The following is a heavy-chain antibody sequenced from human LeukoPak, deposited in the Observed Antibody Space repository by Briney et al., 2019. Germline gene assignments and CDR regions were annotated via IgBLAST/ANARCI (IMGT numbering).Heavy chain of an antibody. CDR2: INGSGGRT. D-gene: IGHD2-2*03. V-gene: IGHV3-23*01. J-gene: IGHJ3*02. CDR3: AIPTCSGSGYCSTSDPFHT. CDR1: GFTFDNSG. Sequence: GGSLRLSCAPSGFTFDNSGIGWVRHAPGKGLEWVSRINGSGGRTYSADSVKGRFTTSTDNSKNTLFLQLNSLGVEDTATYYCAIPTCSGSGYCSTSDPFHTWGQGTMVTVSS.